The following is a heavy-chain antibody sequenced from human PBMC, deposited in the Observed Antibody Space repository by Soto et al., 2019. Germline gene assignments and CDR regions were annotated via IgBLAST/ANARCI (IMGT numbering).Heavy chain of an antibody. CDR2: IYYSGST. V-gene: IGHV4-59*01. J-gene: IGHJ6*02. CDR1: AGSISSYD. Sequence: QVQLQESGPGLVKPSETLSLTCTVSAGSISSYDWSWIRQPPGKGLEWIGYIYYSGSTNYNPSLKSRVTISVTTSKYQFSLTLSSVTAANTAVYSCARGDNSGSGYYGMDVWGQGTTVTVS. D-gene: IGHD3-22*01. CDR3: ARGDNSGSGYYGMDV.